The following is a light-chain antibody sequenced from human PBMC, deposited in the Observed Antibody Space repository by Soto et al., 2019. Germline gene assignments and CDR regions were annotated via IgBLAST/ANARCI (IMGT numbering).Light chain of an antibody. Sequence: DIQMTQSPSTLSASVGDRVTITCRASQSISSWLAWYQQKPGKAPKLLIYKASSLESGVPSRFSGSGSGTEFTLTISSRQPDDFATYYCKQYNSYPYTFGQGTKLEIK. CDR2: KAS. J-gene: IGKJ2*01. CDR3: KQYNSYPYT. CDR1: QSISSW. V-gene: IGKV1-5*03.